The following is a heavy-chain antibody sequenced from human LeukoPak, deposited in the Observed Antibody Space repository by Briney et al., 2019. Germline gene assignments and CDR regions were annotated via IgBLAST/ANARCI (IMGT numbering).Heavy chain of an antibody. CDR3: ARDSIVATTPLDY. D-gene: IGHD5-12*01. J-gene: IGHJ4*02. CDR2: ISSSGSTI. CDR1: GFTFSSYE. Sequence: PGGSLRLSCAASGFTFSSYEMNWVRQAPGKGLEWVSYISSSGSTIYYADSVKGRFTISRDNAKTSLYLQMNGLRGEVTAVYFCARDSIVATTPLDYWGQGTLVTVSS. V-gene: IGHV3-48*03.